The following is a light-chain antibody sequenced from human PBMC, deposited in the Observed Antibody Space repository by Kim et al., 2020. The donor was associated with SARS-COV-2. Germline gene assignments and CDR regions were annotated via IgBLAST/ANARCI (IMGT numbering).Light chain of an antibody. V-gene: IGKV3-11*01. CDR3: QQRSNWPPLT. J-gene: IGKJ4*01. CDR2: DAA. CDR1: RSVSSY. Sequence: SPGGRAALSCRASRSVSSYLAWYQQKPGQAPRHLIYDAANRTTGSPSRFSGSGCGTDFTLTISSLEPEDFAVYYCQQRSNWPPLTFGGGTKVDIK.